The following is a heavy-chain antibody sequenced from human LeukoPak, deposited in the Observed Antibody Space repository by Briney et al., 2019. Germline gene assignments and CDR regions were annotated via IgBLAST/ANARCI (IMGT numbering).Heavy chain of an antibody. J-gene: IGHJ6*03. V-gene: IGHV1-2*02. CDR2: INPNSGGT. CDR1: GYSFTNYD. CDR3: ARDVGATTDYYYYYMDV. D-gene: IGHD1-26*01. Sequence: ASVNVSCKASGYSFTNYDINWVRQAPGQGLEWMGWINPNSGGTNYAQKFQGRVTMTRDTSISTAYMELSRLRSDDTAVYYCARDVGATTDYYYYYMDVWGKGTTVTVSS.